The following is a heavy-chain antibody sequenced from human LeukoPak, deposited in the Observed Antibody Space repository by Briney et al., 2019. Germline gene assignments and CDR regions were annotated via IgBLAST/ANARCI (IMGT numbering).Heavy chain of an antibody. V-gene: IGHV4-4*07. CDR3: ARSARFNYFYMDV. D-gene: IGHD2-15*01. J-gene: IGHJ6*03. CDR1: GGSITNFF. CDR2: IYASGSI. Sequence: PSETLSLTCSVSGGSITNFFWTWIRQPAGKGLEYIGRIYASGSIDYNLSLKSRVTMSVDTSNNQFSLNLTSVTAADTALYFCARSARFNYFYMDVWGKGTSVTVSS.